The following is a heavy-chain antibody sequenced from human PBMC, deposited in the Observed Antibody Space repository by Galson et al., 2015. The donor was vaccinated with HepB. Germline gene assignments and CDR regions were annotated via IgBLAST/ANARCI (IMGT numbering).Heavy chain of an antibody. V-gene: IGHV1-2*02. Sequence: SVKVSCKASGHTFTGFYMHWVRQAPGQGLQWMAWINPKSGGTKYAHKFQGSVTITRDTSINTTYMELSRLSSDDTAVYYCARGTGHYYYGMDVWGQGTTVTVSS. CDR3: ARGTGHYYYGMDV. CDR2: INPKSGGT. J-gene: IGHJ6*02. CDR1: GHTFTGFY.